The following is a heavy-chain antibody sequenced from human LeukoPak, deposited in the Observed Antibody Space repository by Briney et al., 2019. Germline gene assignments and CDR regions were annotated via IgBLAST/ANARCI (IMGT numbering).Heavy chain of an antibody. CDR1: GGTFSSYA. D-gene: IGHD2-15*01. Sequence: SVKVSCKASGGTFSSYAISWVRQAPGQGLEWMGGIIPIFGTANYAQKFQGRVTITTDESTSTAYMELSSLRSEDTAVYYCATYCRGGSCYDFDYWGQGTLVTVSS. CDR3: ATYCRGGSCYDFDY. CDR2: IIPIFGTA. V-gene: IGHV1-69*05. J-gene: IGHJ4*02.